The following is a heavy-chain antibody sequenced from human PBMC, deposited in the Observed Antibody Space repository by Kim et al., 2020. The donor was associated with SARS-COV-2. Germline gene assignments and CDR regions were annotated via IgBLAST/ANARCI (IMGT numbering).Heavy chain of an antibody. CDR1: GFTFSSYG. J-gene: IGHJ4*02. V-gene: IGHV3-30*18. Sequence: GGSLRLSCAASGFTFSSYGMHWVRQAPGKGLEWVAVISYDGSNKYYADSVKGRFTISRDNSKNTLYLQMNSLRAEDTAVYYCAKWDTAMADDYWGQGTLVTVSS. D-gene: IGHD5-18*01. CDR3: AKWDTAMADDY. CDR2: ISYDGSNK.